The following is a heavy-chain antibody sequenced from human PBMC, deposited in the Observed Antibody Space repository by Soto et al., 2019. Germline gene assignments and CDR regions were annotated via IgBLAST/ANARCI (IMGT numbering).Heavy chain of an antibody. Sequence: SETLSLTCAVSGGSISSGGYSWSWIRQPPGKGLEWIGYIYHSGSTYYNPSLKSRVTISADKSKNQFSLKLSSVTAADTAVYYCARDQSLVRGVINWFDPWGQGTLVTVSS. J-gene: IGHJ5*02. CDR2: IYHSGST. D-gene: IGHD3-10*01. CDR3: ARDQSLVRGVINWFDP. V-gene: IGHV4-30-2*01. CDR1: GGSISSGGYS.